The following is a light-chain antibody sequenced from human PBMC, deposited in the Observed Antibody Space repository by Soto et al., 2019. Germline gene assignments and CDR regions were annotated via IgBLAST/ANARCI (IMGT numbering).Light chain of an antibody. CDR1: SSNIGAGYD. Sequence: QSVLTQPPSVSGAPGQRVTISCTGSSSNIGAGYDVHWYQQLPGTAPKLLIYGNSNRPSGVPDRFSGSKSGTSASLAITGLQAKDEADYYCQSYDSSLSVSWVFGGGTKLTVL. V-gene: IGLV1-40*01. CDR2: GNS. CDR3: QSYDSSLSVSWV. J-gene: IGLJ2*01.